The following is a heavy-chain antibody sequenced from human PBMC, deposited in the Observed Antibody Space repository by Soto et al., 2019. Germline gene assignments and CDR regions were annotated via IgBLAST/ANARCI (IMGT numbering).Heavy chain of an antibody. CDR1: GFTFSSYA. D-gene: IGHD6-19*01. J-gene: IGHJ4*02. Sequence: PGGSLRLSCAASGFTFSSYAMHWVRQAPGKGLEWVAVISYDGSNKYYADSVKGRFTISRDNSKNTLYLQMNSLRAEDTAVYYCARDLVSGWTIHFDYWGQGTLVTVSS. CDR3: ARDLVSGWTIHFDY. CDR2: ISYDGSNK. V-gene: IGHV3-30-3*01.